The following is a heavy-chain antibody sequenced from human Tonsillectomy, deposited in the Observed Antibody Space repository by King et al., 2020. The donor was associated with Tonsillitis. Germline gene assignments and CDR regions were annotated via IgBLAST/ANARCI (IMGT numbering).Heavy chain of an antibody. Sequence: VQLVESGGGLVQPGGSLRLSCAASGFTFSSYSMNWVRQAPGKGLEWVSYISSSSSTIYYADSVKGRFTISRDNAKNSLYLQMNSLRAEDTAVYYCARGRGDYWGQGTLVTVSS. CDR3: ARGRGDY. CDR1: GFTFSSYS. V-gene: IGHV3-48*01. J-gene: IGHJ4*02. CDR2: ISSSSSTI.